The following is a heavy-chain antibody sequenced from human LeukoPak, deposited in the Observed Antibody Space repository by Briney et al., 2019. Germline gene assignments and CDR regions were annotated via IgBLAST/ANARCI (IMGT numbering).Heavy chain of an antibody. V-gene: IGHV1-24*01. CDR3: ATLDWKRGGGTLDY. CDR1: GYTLSEVS. D-gene: IGHD3/OR15-3a*01. Sequence: GATVKVSCKVSGYTLSEVSMHWVRQAPGKGLEWVGGFDPGDAETIFAQKFQGRVTMTEDTSTDTVYMELSSLRSEDTAVYYCATLDWKRGGGTLDYWGQGTLVTVSS. J-gene: IGHJ4*02. CDR2: FDPGDAET.